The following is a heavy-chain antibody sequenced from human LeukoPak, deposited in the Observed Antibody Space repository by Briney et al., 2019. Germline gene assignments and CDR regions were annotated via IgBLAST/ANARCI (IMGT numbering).Heavy chain of an antibody. CDR1: GFTVSSNY. CDR3: ARDSSPITGTLWFDP. Sequence: GGSLRLSCAASGFTVSSNYMSWVRQAPGKGLEWVSVIYSGGSIYYADSVKGRFTISRDNSKNTLYLQMNSLRAEDTAVYYCARDSSPITGTLWFDPWGQGTLVTVSS. D-gene: IGHD1/OR15-1a*01. V-gene: IGHV3-66*02. J-gene: IGHJ5*02. CDR2: IYSGGSI.